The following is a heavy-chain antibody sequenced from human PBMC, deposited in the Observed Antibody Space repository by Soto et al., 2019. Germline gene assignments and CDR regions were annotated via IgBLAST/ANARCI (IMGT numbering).Heavy chain of an antibody. CDR3: VKDKCLGGEASTYYFDC. CDR2: ISWSSVYT. D-gene: IGHD2-21*01. CDR1: EFTFDDYA. Sequence: EVQLVESGGGLVHPGRSLRLSCAASEFTFDDYAMHWVRQAPGKGLEWVAFISWSSVYTGYADSVKGRFTISRDNAKSALYLDMNSLRPEDTALNYWVKDKCLGGEASTYYFDCWGQGTLVTVSS. J-gene: IGHJ4*02. V-gene: IGHV3-9*01.